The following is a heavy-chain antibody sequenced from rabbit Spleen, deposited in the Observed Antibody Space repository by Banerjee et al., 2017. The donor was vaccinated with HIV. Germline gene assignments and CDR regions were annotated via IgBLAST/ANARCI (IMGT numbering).Heavy chain of an antibody. V-gene: IGHV1S45*01. J-gene: IGHJ6*01. CDR1: GFSFSNKAV. CDR2: INAVTGKA. Sequence: QEQLVESGGGLVKPEGSLKLSCTASGFSFSNKAVMCWVRQAPGKGLEWIACINAVTGKAVYASWAKGRFTFSKTSSTTVTLQMTGLIVADTATYFCARGANSQGDGYGLWGPGTLVTVS. CDR3: ARGANSQGDGYGL. D-gene: IGHD6-1*01.